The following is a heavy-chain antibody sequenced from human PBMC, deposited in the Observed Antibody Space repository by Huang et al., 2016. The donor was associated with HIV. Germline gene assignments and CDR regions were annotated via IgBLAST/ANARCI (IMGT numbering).Heavy chain of an antibody. V-gene: IGHV4-39*01. J-gene: IGHJ6*03. CDR2: IYYTGST. CDR1: GGSIRSSDYH. CDR3: ARHREGPVAYYSGWGSHLNYMDV. D-gene: IGHD3-10*01. Sequence: QLLLQESGPGLVKPSEALALTCAVSGGSIRSSDYHWGWIRQPPGKGLEWLGSIYYTGSTHNSPSLKSRVTIAVDTSKNLFFLNLTSMTAADTAVYYCARHREGPVAYYSGWGSHLNYMDVWGRGRTVVVSS.